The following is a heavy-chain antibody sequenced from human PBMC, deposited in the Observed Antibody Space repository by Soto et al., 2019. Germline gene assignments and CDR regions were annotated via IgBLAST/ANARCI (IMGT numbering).Heavy chain of an antibody. J-gene: IGHJ4*02. CDR3: ANFLPGGAARPLDY. D-gene: IGHD6-6*01. CDR2: ISYDGSNK. V-gene: IGHV3-30*18. Sequence: GGSLRLSCAASGFTFSSYGMHWVRQAPGKGLEWVAVISYDGSNKYYADSVKGRFTISRDNSKNTLYLQMNSLRAEDTAVYYCANFLPGGAARPLDYWGQGTLVTVSS. CDR1: GFTFSSYG.